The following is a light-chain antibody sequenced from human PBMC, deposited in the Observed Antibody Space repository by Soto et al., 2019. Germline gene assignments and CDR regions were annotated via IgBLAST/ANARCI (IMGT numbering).Light chain of an antibody. CDR2: AAS. CDR3: QQSYSTPRT. V-gene: IGKV1-39*01. CDR1: QSISSY. J-gene: IGKJ1*01. Sequence: DIQMTQSPSSLSASVGDRVTITCRASQSISSYLNWYQQKPGKAPKLLIYAASSLQSGVPSRFSGSGSGTDFTLTISRLQPEDFVTYYCQQSYSTPRTFGQGTKVEI.